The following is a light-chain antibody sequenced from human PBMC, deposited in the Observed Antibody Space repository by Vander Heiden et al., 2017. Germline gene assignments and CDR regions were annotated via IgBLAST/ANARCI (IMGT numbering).Light chain of an antibody. CDR1: QSISTW. CDR2: QAS. V-gene: IGKV1-5*03. CDR3: QQYKVYSRT. Sequence: DLRMTQSPSTLSAFVGDRVTITCRASQSISTWLAWYQQKPGKAPKVLIYQASSLQIGAPSRFSGSGSGIEFTLTISSLQPDDFATYYCQQYKVYSRTFGQGTKVEVK. J-gene: IGKJ1*01.